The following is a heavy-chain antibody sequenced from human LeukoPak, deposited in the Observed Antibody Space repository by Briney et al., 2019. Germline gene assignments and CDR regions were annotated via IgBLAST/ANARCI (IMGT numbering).Heavy chain of an antibody. J-gene: IGHJ4*02. CDR1: GFTFSSYA. CDR3: ARSYPYYYDSSGYYPS. CDR2: IYSGGST. Sequence: GGSLRLSCAASGFTFSSYAMSWVRQAPGKGLEWVSVIYSGGSTYYADSVKGRFTISRDNSKNTLYLQMNSLRAEDTAVYYCARSYPYYYDSSGYYPSWGQGTLVTVSS. D-gene: IGHD3-22*01. V-gene: IGHV3-66*01.